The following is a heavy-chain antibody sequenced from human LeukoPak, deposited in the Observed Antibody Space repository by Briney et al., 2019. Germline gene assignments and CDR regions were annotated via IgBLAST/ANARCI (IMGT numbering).Heavy chain of an antibody. CDR3: ARDRCSSTSCYHTFDY. D-gene: IGHD2-2*01. Sequence: AASVKVSCKASGYTFTNYAMHWVRQAPGQRLEWMGWINAGDGNTKYSQRFQDRITITRNTSASAAYMELSRLRSDDTAVYYCARDRCSSTSCYHTFDYWGQGTLVTVSS. V-gene: IGHV1-3*01. CDR1: GYTFTNYA. J-gene: IGHJ4*02. CDR2: INAGDGNT.